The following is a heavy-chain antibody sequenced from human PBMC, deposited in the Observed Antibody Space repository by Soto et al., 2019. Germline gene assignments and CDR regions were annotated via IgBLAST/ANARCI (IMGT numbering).Heavy chain of an antibody. CDR1: GFTFSDYW. CDR2: IKYDGAEK. J-gene: IGHJ4*01. Sequence: EVQLVEAGGGLVQWGGSLRLSCAASGFTFSDYWMNWVRQAPGKGLEWVASIKYDGAEKSYVDSVKGRFTISRDNPKNLGDLQMASLRAEGKAVYYWSRDGVAPGLYLCHLGQGTPVTVSS. D-gene: IGHD3-10*01. CDR3: SRDGVAPGLYLCH. V-gene: IGHV3-7*05.